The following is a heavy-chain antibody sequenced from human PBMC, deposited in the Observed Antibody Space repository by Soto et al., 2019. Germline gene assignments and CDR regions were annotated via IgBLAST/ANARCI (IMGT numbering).Heavy chain of an antibody. V-gene: IGHV1-69*02. Sequence: QVQVVQSGAEVKKPESSVKVSCKPSGGTFNTYTVNWVRLAPGHGLEWMGRFIPILDMANFAQKFQDRVTITADRSTFPAYQELNSLPSDDTAVYYCAITYCRDNSCPRDFDFWGPGTRVTVSS. J-gene: IGHJ4*02. CDR2: FIPILDMA. CDR3: AITYCRDNSCPRDFDF. D-gene: IGHD2-21*01. CDR1: GGTFNTYT.